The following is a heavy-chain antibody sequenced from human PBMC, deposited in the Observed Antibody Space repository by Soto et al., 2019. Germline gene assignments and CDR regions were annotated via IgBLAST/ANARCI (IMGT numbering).Heavy chain of an antibody. CDR3: GRHVMGVQYYFDY. V-gene: IGHV4-39*01. CDR2: INYSGNT. Sequence: SETLSLTCTVSGGSISSGDYYWGWIRQPPGKGLEWIGSINYSGNTYYIPSLKSRVTISVDSSKNQFSLKLSSVTSADTAVYFCGRHVMGVQYYFDYWGQGTLVTVSS. D-gene: IGHD1-26*01. J-gene: IGHJ4*02. CDR1: GGSISSGDYY.